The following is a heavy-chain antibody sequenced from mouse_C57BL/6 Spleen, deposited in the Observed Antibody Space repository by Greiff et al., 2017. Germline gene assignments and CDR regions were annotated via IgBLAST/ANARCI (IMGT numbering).Heavy chain of an antibody. Sequence: QVQLQQSGAELVKPGASVKLSCKASGYTFTEYTIHWVKQRSGQGLEWIGWFYPGSGSIKYNEKFKDKATLNADKSSSTVYMEISRLTSEDSAVYFCARHEEGYYDSRGYFDYWGQGTTLTVSS. V-gene: IGHV1-62-2*01. CDR3: ARHEEGYYDSRGYFDY. CDR1: GYTFTEYT. J-gene: IGHJ2*01. CDR2: FYPGSGSI. D-gene: IGHD1-1*01.